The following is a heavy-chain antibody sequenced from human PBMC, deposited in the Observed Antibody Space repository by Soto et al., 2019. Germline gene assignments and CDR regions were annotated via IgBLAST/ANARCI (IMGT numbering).Heavy chain of an antibody. D-gene: IGHD3-10*01. CDR3: AREPFGRLDP. Sequence: QMQLVQSGPEVKKPGSSVKVSCKASGDSFGSYAVSWVRQAPGQGLEWMGAIIPVFGTTNYTQKFQGRVTITADDSTTTAYMELSSLRSDDTAVYYCAREPFGRLDPCGQGTLVTVSS. V-gene: IGHV1-69*01. J-gene: IGHJ5*02. CDR1: GDSFGSYA. CDR2: IIPVFGTT.